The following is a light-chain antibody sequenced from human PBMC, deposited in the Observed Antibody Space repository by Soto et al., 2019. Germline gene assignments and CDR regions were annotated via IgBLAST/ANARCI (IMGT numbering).Light chain of an antibody. J-gene: IGKJ1*01. Sequence: EIVMTQSPATLSVSPGGRATLSCRASQSISGTLAWYQQKPGPAPRLLIYGASTRATSFPARFSGSGSGTDFTLTISGLQSEDFAVYYCQQYNNWPWTFGQGTKVDIK. CDR1: QSISGT. CDR3: QQYNNWPWT. CDR2: GAS. V-gene: IGKV3-15*01.